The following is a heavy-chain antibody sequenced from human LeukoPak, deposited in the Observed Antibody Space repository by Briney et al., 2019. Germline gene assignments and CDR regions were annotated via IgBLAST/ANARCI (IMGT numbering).Heavy chain of an antibody. D-gene: IGHD3-3*01. CDR3: ARKVTIFGVVPDY. CDR2: IRYDGSNK. CDR1: GFTFSSYG. Sequence: GGSLRLSCAASGFTFSSYGMHWVRQAPGKGLEWVAFIRYDGSNKYYADSVKGRFTISRDNSKNTLYLQMNSLRAEDTAVYYRARKVTIFGVVPDYWGQGTLVTVSS. J-gene: IGHJ4*02. V-gene: IGHV3-30*02.